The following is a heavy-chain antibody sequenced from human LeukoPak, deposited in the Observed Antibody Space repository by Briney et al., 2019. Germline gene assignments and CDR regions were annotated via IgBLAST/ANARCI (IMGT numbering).Heavy chain of an antibody. CDR1: GFSVSSNY. V-gene: IGHV3-66*01. D-gene: IGHD2-15*01. Sequence: GGSLRLSCAAFGFSVSSNYMTWVRQAPGKGLEGVSIIYSSGPTYYPDSVKGRFTISRDNSKNTLYLEVNSLRTEDTAVYYCARSLVVVARGGGGFAFDIWGQGTMVTVSS. CDR2: IYSSGPT. J-gene: IGHJ3*02. CDR3: ARSLVVVARGGGGFAFDI.